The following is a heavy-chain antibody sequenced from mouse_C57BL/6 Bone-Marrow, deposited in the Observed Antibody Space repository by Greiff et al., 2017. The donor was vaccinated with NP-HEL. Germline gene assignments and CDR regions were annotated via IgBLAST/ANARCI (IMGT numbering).Heavy chain of an antibody. CDR2: IDPSDSYT. CDR3: GRVSTLFMWGAD. V-gene: IGHV1-59*01. CDR1: GYTFTSYW. D-gene: IGHD2-2*01. Sequence: QVQLQQPGAELVRPGTSVKLSCKASGYTFTSYWMHWVKQRPGQGLEWIGVIDPSDSYTNYNQKFKGKATLTVDTSSSTAYMQLRSLPSEASAVHCCGRVSTLFMWGADGGQGTLVTVSA. J-gene: IGHJ3*01.